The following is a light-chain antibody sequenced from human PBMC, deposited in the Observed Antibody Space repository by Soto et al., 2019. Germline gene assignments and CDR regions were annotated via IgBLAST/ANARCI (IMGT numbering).Light chain of an antibody. Sequence: DIQMTQSPSTLSASVGDRVTITCRASKNINTWVAWYQQKPGKAPKLLIYDASSLESGVPSRFSGSGSGTEFTLTISSLQPDDFATYYCQQYNSAPRTFGQG. V-gene: IGKV1-5*01. CDR2: DAS. CDR1: KNINTW. CDR3: QQYNSAPRT. J-gene: IGKJ1*01.